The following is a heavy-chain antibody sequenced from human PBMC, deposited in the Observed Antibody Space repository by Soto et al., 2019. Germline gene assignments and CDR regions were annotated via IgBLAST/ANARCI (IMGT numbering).Heavy chain of an antibody. CDR2: IYHSGST. D-gene: IGHD3-3*01. CDR3: ASGRFLEWFDP. CDR1: GGSISSSSYY. J-gene: IGHJ5*02. V-gene: IGHV4-39*01. Sequence: PSETLSLTCTVSGGSISSSSYYWGWIRQPPGKGLEWIGSIYHSGSTYYNPSLKSRVTISVDTSKNQFSLKLSSVTAEDTAVYYCASGRFLEWFDPWGQGTLVTVSS.